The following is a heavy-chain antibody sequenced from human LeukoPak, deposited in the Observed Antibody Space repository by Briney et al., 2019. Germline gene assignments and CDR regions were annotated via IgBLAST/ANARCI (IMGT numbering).Heavy chain of an antibody. D-gene: IGHD3-9*01. CDR2: INPNSGGT. Sequence: ASVKVSCKASGYTFTGYYMHWVRQAPGQGLEWMGWINPNSGGTNYAQKFQGRVTMTRDTSISTAYMELSRLRSDDTAVYYCARGSGVKYYDILTGYYWGDQRKERNWFDPWGQGTLVTVSS. J-gene: IGHJ5*02. CDR3: ARGSGVKYYDILTGYYWGDQRKERNWFDP. CDR1: GYTFTGYY. V-gene: IGHV1-2*02.